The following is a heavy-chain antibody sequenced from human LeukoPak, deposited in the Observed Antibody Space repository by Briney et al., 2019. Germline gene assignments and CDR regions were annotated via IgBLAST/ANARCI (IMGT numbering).Heavy chain of an antibody. V-gene: IGHV1-69*04. CDR1: GGTFSSYA. J-gene: IGHJ4*02. Sequence: ASVKVSCKASGGTFSSYAISWVRQAPGQGLEWMGRIIPILGIANYAQKFQGRVTITADKSTSTAYMELSSLRSEDTAVYYCARVDGSGSYYPGYWGQGTLVTVSS. D-gene: IGHD3-10*01. CDR2: IIPILGIA. CDR3: ARVDGSGSYYPGY.